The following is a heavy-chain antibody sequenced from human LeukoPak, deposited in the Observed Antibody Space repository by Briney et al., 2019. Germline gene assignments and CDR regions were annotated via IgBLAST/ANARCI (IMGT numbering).Heavy chain of an antibody. J-gene: IGHJ4*02. CDR2: ISSSSSYI. V-gene: IGHV3-21*01. CDR1: GFTFSSYS. CDR3: ASYDYVWGSYRPLGY. Sequence: GGSLRLSCAASGFTFSSYSMNWVRQAPGKGLEWVSSISSSSSYIYYADSVKGRFTISRDNAKNSLYLQMNSLRAEDTAVYYCASYDYVWGSYRPLGYWGQGTWSPSPQ. D-gene: IGHD3-16*02.